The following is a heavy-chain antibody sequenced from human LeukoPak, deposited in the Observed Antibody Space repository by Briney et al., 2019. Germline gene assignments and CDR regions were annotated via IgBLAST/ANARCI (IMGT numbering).Heavy chain of an antibody. V-gene: IGHV1-2*02. D-gene: IGHD2/OR15-2a*01. CDR1: GYTFTGYY. CDR2: ISPNSGGT. Sequence: ASVKVSCKASGYTFTGYYMHWVRQAPGQGLEWMGWISPNSGGTNYAQKFQGRVTMTRDTSITTAYMELSRLRSDDTAVYHCARGKYIYANFRANWFDPWGQGTLVTVSS. CDR3: ARGKYIYANFRANWFDP. J-gene: IGHJ5*02.